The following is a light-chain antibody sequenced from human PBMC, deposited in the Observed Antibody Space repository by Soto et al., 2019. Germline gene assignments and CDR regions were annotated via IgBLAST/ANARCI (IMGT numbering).Light chain of an antibody. Sequence: DIQMTQSPSSLSASVGDRVTVTCLASQGISSYLAWYQQKPGKVPKLLIFAASTLQPGVPSRFSGSGSGTDFTLTIRSLQPEDVATYYCQKYDSASSPTFGGGTKVEIK. CDR2: AAS. CDR3: QKYDSASSPT. J-gene: IGKJ4*01. CDR1: QGISSY. V-gene: IGKV1-27*01.